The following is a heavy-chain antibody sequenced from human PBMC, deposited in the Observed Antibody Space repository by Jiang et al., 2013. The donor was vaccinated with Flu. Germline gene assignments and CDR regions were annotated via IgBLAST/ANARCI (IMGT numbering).Heavy chain of an antibody. D-gene: IGHD4-17*01. J-gene: IGHJ5*02. CDR2: IDPSDSYT. CDR3: ARVVGDYDGWFDP. CDR1: GYSFTNYW. Sequence: GAEVKKPGESLRISCKGSGYSFTNYWINWVRQMPGKGLEWMGRIDPSDSYTNYSPSFQGHVTISADKSISTAYLQWSSLKASDTAMYYCARVVGDYDGWFDPWGQGTLVTVSS. V-gene: IGHV5-10-1*01.